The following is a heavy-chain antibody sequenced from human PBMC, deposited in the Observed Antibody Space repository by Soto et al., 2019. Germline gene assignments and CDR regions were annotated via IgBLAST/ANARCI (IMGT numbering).Heavy chain of an antibody. CDR1: GFTFGRHG. Sequence: QVQLVESGGGVVQPGGSLRLSCAASGFTFGRHGMHWVRQAPGKGLEWVAVIGSDGARDSYADSMKGRFSISRDNGQNTLYLQINSLRVEDTAVYYCARDDYYPDNGLDYWGQGTLVTVSS. D-gene: IGHD3-22*01. V-gene: IGHV3-33*01. J-gene: IGHJ4*02. CDR3: ARDDYYPDNGLDY. CDR2: IGSDGARD.